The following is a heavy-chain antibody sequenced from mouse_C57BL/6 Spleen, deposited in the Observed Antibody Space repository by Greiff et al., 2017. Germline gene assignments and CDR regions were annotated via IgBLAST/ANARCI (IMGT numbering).Heavy chain of an antibody. J-gene: IGHJ3*01. CDR3: ARDHWDKTY. CDR1: GFTFSSYA. Sequence: EVQLVESGGGLVKPGGSLKLSCAASGFTFSSYAMSWVRQTPEKRLEWVATISDGGSYTYYPDNVKGRFTISRDNAKNNLYLQMSHLKSEDTAMYYCARDHWDKTYWGQGTLVTVSA. V-gene: IGHV5-4*01. CDR2: ISDGGSYT. D-gene: IGHD4-1*01.